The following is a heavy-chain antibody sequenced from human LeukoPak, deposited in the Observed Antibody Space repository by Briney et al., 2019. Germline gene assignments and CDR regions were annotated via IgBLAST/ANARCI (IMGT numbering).Heavy chain of an antibody. D-gene: IGHD3-3*01. CDR1: GGSISSGGYS. J-gene: IGHJ6*02. CDR2: IYHSGST. Sequence: SETLSLTCAVSGGSISSGGYSWSWIRQPPGKGLEWIGYIYHSGSTYYNPSLKSRVTISVDRSKNQFSLKLSSVTAADTAVYYCARGPHGEWLSRYYYYYGMDVWGQGTTVTVSS. V-gene: IGHV4-30-2*01. CDR3: ARGPHGEWLSRYYYYYGMDV.